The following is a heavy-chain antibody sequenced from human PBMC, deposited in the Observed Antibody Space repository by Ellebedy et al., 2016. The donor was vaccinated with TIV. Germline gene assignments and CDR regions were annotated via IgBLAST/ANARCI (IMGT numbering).Heavy chain of an antibody. Sequence: SETLSLXCTVSGGSISSGGYYWSWIRQHPGKGLEWIGYIYHTGSTYYNPSLDSRITMSIDTSTNQFSLKLSSVIAADTAVYYCARYGSGSYGGWFDPWGQGTLVTVSS. D-gene: IGHD3-10*01. CDR3: ARYGSGSYGGWFDP. V-gene: IGHV4-31*03. CDR2: IYHTGST. J-gene: IGHJ5*02. CDR1: GGSISSGGYY.